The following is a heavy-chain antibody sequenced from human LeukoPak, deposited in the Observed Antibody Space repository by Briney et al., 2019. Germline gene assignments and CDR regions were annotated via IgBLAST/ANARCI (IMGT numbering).Heavy chain of an antibody. J-gene: IGHJ5*02. Sequence: PGGSLILSCAASVFTVSSNYMSWVRQAPGKGLEWVSVIYSGGSTYYADSVKGRFTISRDNSKNTLYLQMNSLRAEDTAVYYCARDSYSSGWSWGQGTLVTVSS. D-gene: IGHD6-19*01. CDR1: VFTVSSNY. CDR2: IYSGGST. V-gene: IGHV3-66*02. CDR3: ARDSYSSGWS.